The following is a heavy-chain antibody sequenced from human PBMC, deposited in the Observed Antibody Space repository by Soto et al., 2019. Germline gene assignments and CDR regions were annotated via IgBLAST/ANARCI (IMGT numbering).Heavy chain of an antibody. CDR3: ARGIATGPLDP. D-gene: IGHD2-15*01. CDR1: GYTFTRYT. CDR2: INPDNGNT. J-gene: IGHJ5*02. Sequence: QVQLVQSGAEVKKPGASVKISCKASGYTFTRYTMNWVRQAPGQRLECMGWINPDNGNTKSSQKFQDRVIITRDTSASTADKDLSSLTSEDTAVYYCARGIATGPLDPWGQGTLVTVSS. V-gene: IGHV1-3*01.